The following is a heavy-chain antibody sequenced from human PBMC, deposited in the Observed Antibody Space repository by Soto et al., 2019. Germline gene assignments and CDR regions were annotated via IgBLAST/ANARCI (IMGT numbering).Heavy chain of an antibody. J-gene: IGHJ4*02. D-gene: IGHD3-16*01. CDR2: ISRNGGIT. Sequence: EVQLVESGGGVVQPGGSLRLSCAASGFTFSSYDMHWVRQAPGKGLEYISAISRNGGITYYANSVKGRFTISRDNSKNMMYLQMGSLRAEDMAVYYCVRDTSFDYWGQGTLVTVSS. CDR3: VRDTSFDY. CDR1: GFTFSSYD. V-gene: IGHV3-64*01.